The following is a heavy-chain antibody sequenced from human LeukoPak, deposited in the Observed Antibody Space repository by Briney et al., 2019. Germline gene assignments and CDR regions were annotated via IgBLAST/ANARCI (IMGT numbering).Heavy chain of an antibody. J-gene: IGHJ5*02. CDR3: ARGPRRYQLLPKDENWSDP. V-gene: IGHV4-34*01. CDR1: GFTFSSYE. Sequence: KPGGSLRLSCAASGFTFSSYEMNWVRQAPGKGLEWIGEINHSGSTNYDPSLKSRVTISVDTSKNQFSLKLSSVTAADTAVYYCARGPRRYQLLPKDENWSDPWGQGTLVTVSS. D-gene: IGHD2-2*01. CDR2: INHSGST.